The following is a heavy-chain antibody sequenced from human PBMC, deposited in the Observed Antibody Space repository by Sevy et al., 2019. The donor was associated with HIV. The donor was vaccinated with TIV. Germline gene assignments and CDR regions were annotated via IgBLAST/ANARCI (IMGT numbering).Heavy chain of an antibody. D-gene: IGHD6-25*01. V-gene: IGHV4-59*01. CDR2: IYYSGST. Sequence: SETLSLTCTVSGGSISSYYWSWIRQPPGKGLEWIGYIYYSGSTNYNPSLKSRVTISVDTSKNQFSLKLSSVTAADQAVYYCARDPRSCGGYNLGLGGADDAFDIWGQGTMVTVSS. J-gene: IGHJ3*02. CDR3: ARDPRSCGGYNLGLGGADDAFDI. CDR1: GGSISSYY.